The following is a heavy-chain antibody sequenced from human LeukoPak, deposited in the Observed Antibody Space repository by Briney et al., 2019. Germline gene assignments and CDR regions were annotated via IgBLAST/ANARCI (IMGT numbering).Heavy chain of an antibody. V-gene: IGHV1-18*04. CDR1: GYTFTGYY. CDR2: ISAYNGNT. Sequence: GASVKVSCKASGYTFTGYYMHWVRQAPGQGLEWMGWISAYNGNTNYAQKLQGRVTMTTDTSTGTAYMELRSLRSDDTAVYCCARHVVVVAATRGDYFDYWGQGTLVTVSS. J-gene: IGHJ4*02. D-gene: IGHD2-15*01. CDR3: ARHVVVVAATRGDYFDY.